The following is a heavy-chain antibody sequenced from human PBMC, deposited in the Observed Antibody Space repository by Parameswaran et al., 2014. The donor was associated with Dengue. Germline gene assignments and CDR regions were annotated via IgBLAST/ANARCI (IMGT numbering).Heavy chain of an antibody. J-gene: IGHJ6*02. CDR3: AREPYSNIHYYYYGMDV. CDR2: IWYDGSNK. D-gene: IGHD4-11*01. Sequence: VRQAPGRAGVVAVIWYDGSNKYYADSVKGRFTISRDNSKNTLYLQMNSLRAEDTAVYYCAREPYSNIHYYYYGMDVWGQGTTVTVSS. V-gene: IGHV3-33*01.